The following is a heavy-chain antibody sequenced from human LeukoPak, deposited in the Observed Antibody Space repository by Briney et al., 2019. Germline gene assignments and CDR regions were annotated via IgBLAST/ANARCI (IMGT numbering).Heavy chain of an antibody. D-gene: IGHD3-10*01. CDR2: IYHSGST. J-gene: IGHJ2*01. V-gene: IGHV4-38-2*01. CDR3: ARHATLLWFGELLWYFDL. Sequence: SETLSLTCAVSGYSISSGYYWGWIRPPPGKGLGWIGSIYHSGSTYYNPSLKSRVTISVDTSKNQFSLKLSSVTAADTAVYYCARHATLLWFGELLWYFDLWGRGTLVTVSS. CDR1: GYSISSGYY.